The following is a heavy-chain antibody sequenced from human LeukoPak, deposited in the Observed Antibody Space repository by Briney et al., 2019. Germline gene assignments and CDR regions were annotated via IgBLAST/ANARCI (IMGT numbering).Heavy chain of an antibody. CDR2: FDPEDDER. V-gene: IGHV1-24*01. CDR3: STETAGNY. Sequence: ASVKVSCKAFGHTLKDLSIHWVRQAPGKGLEWLGSFDPEDDERMYAPKFQGRVTVTEDNSIDTAYMELTSLSSDDTGVYYCSTETAGNYWGQGTLVTVSS. CDR1: GHTLKDLS. J-gene: IGHJ4*02.